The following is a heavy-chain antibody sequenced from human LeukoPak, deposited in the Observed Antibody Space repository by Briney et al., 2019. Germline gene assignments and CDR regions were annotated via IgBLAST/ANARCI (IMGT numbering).Heavy chain of an antibody. Sequence: SETLSLTCTVSGDSISSSNSYWGWIRQPPGKGLEWIGSIYYSGNTYYNASLKSRVTISVDTSKNQFSLKLSSVTAADTAVYYCASAYSSSWEYDYWGQGTLVTVSS. V-gene: IGHV4-39*07. CDR2: IYYSGNT. CDR3: ASAYSSSWEYDY. D-gene: IGHD6-13*01. CDR1: GDSISSSNSY. J-gene: IGHJ4*02.